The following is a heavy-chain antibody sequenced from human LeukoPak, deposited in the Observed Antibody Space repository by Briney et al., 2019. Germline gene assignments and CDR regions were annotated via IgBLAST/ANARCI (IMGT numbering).Heavy chain of an antibody. CDR1: GFTFSSYA. D-gene: IGHD6-13*01. CDR2: ITGTT. J-gene: IGHJ3*02. CDR3: AKAFREYGSSTYSSFDI. V-gene: IGHV3-23*01. Sequence: PGGSLRLSCAASGFTFSSYAMSWVRQAPGKGLLWVSTITGTTHYADSVRGRFTIYRDNSKNILYLQMNSLSTEDTAIYYCAKAFREYGSSTYSSFDIWGQGTMVTVSS.